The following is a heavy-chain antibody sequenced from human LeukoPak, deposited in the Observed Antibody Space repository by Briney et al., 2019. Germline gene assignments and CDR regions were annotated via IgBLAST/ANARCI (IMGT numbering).Heavy chain of an antibody. CDR3: AAWAAVGRFFDY. CDR1: GYTFTEYY. CDR2: INPNSGGS. J-gene: IGHJ4*02. V-gene: IGHV1-2*02. Sequence: VASVKVSCKTSGYTFTEYYIHWVRQAPGQGLEGMGWINPNSGGSNSAQNFRGRVTMTRDTSITTAYMELSRLASDDTAVYYCAAWAAVGRFFDYWGQGTQVTVSS. D-gene: IGHD6-13*01.